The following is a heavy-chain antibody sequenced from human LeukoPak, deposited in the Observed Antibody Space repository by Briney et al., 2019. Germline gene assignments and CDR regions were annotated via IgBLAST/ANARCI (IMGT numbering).Heavy chain of an antibody. D-gene: IGHD2-2*01. CDR3: ARRCSSTSCYYYYGMDV. CDR1: GFTFSTYS. CDR2: ISSSSSTI. Sequence: PGGSLRLSCAASGFTFSTYSMNWVRQAPGKGLEWVSYISSSSSTIYYADSVKGRITISRDNAKNSLYLQMNSLRDEDTAVYYCARRCSSTSCYYYYGMDVWGQGTTVTVSS. J-gene: IGHJ6*02. V-gene: IGHV3-48*02.